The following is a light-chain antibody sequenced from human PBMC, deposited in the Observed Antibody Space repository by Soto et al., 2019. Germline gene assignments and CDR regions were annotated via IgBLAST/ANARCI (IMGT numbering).Light chain of an antibody. CDR3: AAWDVSLNGVV. V-gene: IGLV1-44*01. CDR2: SNN. J-gene: IGLJ2*01. Sequence: QSVLTQPPSASGTPGQRVTISCSGSSSNIGSNTVNWYHQLPGTAPKLLIYSNNQRPSGVPDRFSGSKSGTSASLAISGLQSEDEADYYCAAWDVSLNGVVFGGGTKVTVL. CDR1: SSNIGSNT.